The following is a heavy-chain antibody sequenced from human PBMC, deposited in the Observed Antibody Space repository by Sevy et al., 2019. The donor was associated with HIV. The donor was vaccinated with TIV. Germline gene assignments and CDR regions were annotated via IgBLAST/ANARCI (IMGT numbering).Heavy chain of an antibody. J-gene: IGHJ5*02. CDR3: ARDAYDSSGYNWFDP. Sequence: ETLSLTCTVSGGSISSYYWSWIRQPAGKGLEWIGRIYTSGSINYNPSLKSRVTMSVDTSKNQFSLKLSSVTAADTAVYYCARDAYDSSGYNWFDPWGQGTLVTVSS. CDR2: IYTSGSI. CDR1: GGSISSYY. D-gene: IGHD3-22*01. V-gene: IGHV4-4*07.